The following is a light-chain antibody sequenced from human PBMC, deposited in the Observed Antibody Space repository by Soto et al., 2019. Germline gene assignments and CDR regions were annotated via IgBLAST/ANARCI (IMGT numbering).Light chain of an antibody. CDR3: SSYGGSNTVV. Sequence: QSALTQPPSASGSPGQSVTISCTGSSSDVGGYNHVSWYQQHPGKAPKLMIHEVSKRPSGVPDRLSGSKSGNTASLTVSGLQAEDAADYYCSSYGGSNTVVFGGGTKVTVL. CDR1: SSDVGGYNH. CDR2: EVS. J-gene: IGLJ2*01. V-gene: IGLV2-8*01.